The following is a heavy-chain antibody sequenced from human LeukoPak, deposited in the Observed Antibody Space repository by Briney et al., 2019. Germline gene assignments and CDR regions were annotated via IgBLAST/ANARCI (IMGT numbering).Heavy chain of an antibody. CDR3: ARDFWWLPDY. CDR2: INERGSST. V-gene: IGHV3-74*01. Sequence: GGSLRLSCAASGFTFSNSWLHWVRQAPGKGLVWVSRINERGSSTSYADSVKGRFTISRDNSKNMLYLQLNSLTTEDTALYYCARDFWWLPDYWGQGTLVTVSS. CDR1: GFTFSNSW. J-gene: IGHJ4*02. D-gene: IGHD3-3*01.